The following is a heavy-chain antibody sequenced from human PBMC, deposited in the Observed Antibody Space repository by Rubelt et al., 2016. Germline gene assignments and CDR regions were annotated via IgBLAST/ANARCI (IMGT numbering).Heavy chain of an antibody. CDR3: ARDLSSFPWNYGTLQH. V-gene: IGHV1-46*01. Sequence: QVQLVQSGAEVKKPGASVKVSCKASGYTFTSYYMHWVRQAPGQGLEWMGRIIPILGLANYAQKFQGRVTITRDTSASTAYMELSSLRSEDTAVYYCARDLSSFPWNYGTLQHWGQGTLVTVSS. D-gene: IGHD1-7*01. CDR2: IIPILGLA. CDR1: GYTFTSYY. J-gene: IGHJ1*01.